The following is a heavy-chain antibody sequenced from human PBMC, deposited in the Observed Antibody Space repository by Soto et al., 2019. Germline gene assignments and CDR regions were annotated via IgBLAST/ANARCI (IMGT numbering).Heavy chain of an antibody. V-gene: IGHV1-69*06. CDR1: GGTFSSYA. J-gene: IGHJ4*02. CDR3: ARAPGIAVAGVDY. D-gene: IGHD6-19*01. CDR2: IIPIFGTA. Sequence: GASVKVSCKASGGTFSSYAISWVRQAPGQGLAWMGGIIPIFGTANYAQKFQGRVTITADKSTSTAYMELSSLSSEDTAGYYCARAPGIAVAGVDYWGQGTLVTVSS.